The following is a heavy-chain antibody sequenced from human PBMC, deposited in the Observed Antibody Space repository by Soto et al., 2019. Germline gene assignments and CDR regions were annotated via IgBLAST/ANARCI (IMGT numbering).Heavy chain of an antibody. Sequence: ASVKVSCKASGYTFTGYYMHWVRQAPGQGLEWMGWINPNSGGTNYALKFQGWVTMTRDTSISTAYMELSRLRSDDTAVYYCARDRQAYGMDVWGQGTTVTVSS. CDR3: ARDRQAYGMDV. CDR2: INPNSGGT. J-gene: IGHJ6*02. CDR1: GYTFTGYY. V-gene: IGHV1-2*04.